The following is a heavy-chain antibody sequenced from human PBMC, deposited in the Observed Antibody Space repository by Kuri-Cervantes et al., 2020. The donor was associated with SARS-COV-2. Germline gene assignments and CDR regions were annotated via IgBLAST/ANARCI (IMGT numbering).Heavy chain of an antibody. D-gene: IGHD3-16*01. Sequence: GSLRLSCTVSGGSISSYYWSWIRQPPGKGLEWIGYIYYSGSTNYNPSLKSRVTISVDTSKNQFSLQLSSVTAADTAVYYCARQSSYDDGRFNYIYYFDEWGQGSLVTVSS. CDR1: GGSISSYY. CDR3: ARQSSYDDGRFNYIYYFDE. CDR2: IYYSGST. V-gene: IGHV4-59*08. J-gene: IGHJ4*02.